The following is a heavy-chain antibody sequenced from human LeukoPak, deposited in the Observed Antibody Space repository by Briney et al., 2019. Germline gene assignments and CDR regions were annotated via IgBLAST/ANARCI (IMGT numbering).Heavy chain of an antibody. CDR3: ARGYRTHLWFGEFDY. J-gene: IGHJ4*02. V-gene: IGHV3-66*01. CDR2: IYSGGST. Sequence: GGSLRLSCAASGFTVSSSYMSWVRRAPGKGLEWVSVIYSGGSTYYADSVKGRFTISRDNSKNTLYLQMNSLRAEDTAVYYCARGYRTHLWFGEFDYWGQGTLVTVSS. D-gene: IGHD3-10*01. CDR1: GFTVSSSY.